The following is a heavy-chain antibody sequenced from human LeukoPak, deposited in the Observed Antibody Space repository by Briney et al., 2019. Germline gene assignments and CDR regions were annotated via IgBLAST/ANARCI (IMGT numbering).Heavy chain of an antibody. V-gene: IGHV4-61*02. CDR3: ASRGGPYTGQIEDY. Sequence: PSQTLSLTCTVSGGSISSGSYYWSWIRQPAGKGLEWIGRIYTSGSTNYNPSLKSRVTMSVDTSKNQFSLKLSSVTAADTAVYYCASRGGPYTGQIEDYWGQETLVTVSS. D-gene: IGHD2-15*01. J-gene: IGHJ4*02. CDR2: IYTSGST. CDR1: GGSISSGSYY.